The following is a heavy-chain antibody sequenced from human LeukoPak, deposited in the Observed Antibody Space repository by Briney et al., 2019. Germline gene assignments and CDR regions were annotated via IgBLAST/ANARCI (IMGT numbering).Heavy chain of an antibody. CDR2: SNADVSIT. CDR3: ARGSSAIGDYTMDV. V-gene: IGHV3-74*01. D-gene: IGHD6-6*01. Sequence: GGSLTHSCAATGFTFSRHWMHWVRQSPAKGLVWVSRSNADVSITGYADSVKGRFTISRDHAKNILYLQMHSLRVEDTAVYYCARGSSAIGDYTMDVWGQGTTVTVSS. CDR1: GFTFSRHW. J-gene: IGHJ6*02.